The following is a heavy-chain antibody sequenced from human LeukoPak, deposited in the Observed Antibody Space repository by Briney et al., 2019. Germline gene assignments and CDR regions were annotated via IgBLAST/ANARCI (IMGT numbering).Heavy chain of an antibody. CDR1: GFTFSNYW. CDR2: IKQDGSEK. J-gene: IGHJ6*02. CDR3: ARDRWELLSNSYHYCGLDV. V-gene: IGHV3-7*01. Sequence: GGSLRLSCAASGFTFSNYWMSWVRQAPGKGLEWVANIKQDGSEKCYVDSVKGRFTITRDNAKNSLYLQMNSLRAEDTAVYYCARDRWELLSNSYHYCGLDVWGQGTTVTVSS. D-gene: IGHD2-15*01.